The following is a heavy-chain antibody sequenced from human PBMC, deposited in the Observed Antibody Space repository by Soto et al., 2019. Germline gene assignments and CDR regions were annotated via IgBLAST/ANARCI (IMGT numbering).Heavy chain of an antibody. Sequence: GAPVKVSCKASGGTFSSYAISWVRQAPGQGLEWMGGIIPIFGTANYSPSFQGHVTISADKSISTAYLQWSSLKASDTAMYYCVVXSRWSRTHNYYYYGMDVWGQGTTVTVSS. CDR1: GGTFSSYA. CDR3: VVXSRWSRTHNYYYYGMDV. D-gene: IGHD2-15*01. CDR2: IIPIFGTA. V-gene: IGHV1-69*06. J-gene: IGHJ6*02.